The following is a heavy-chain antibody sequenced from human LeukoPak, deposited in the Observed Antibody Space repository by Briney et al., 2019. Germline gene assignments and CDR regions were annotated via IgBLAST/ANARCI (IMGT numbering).Heavy chain of an antibody. CDR1: GASMSGQH. J-gene: IGHJ4*02. D-gene: IGHD2-8*01. CDR3: ARHLNGGTHPLDN. CDR2: IHYDGRT. V-gene: IGHV4-59*08. Sequence: SETLSLTCTVSGASMSGQHWSWIRQAPGKGLEWIAWIHYDGRTNYNPSLKSRLSLSVDTSANQFSLSLNSVTAADTAVYFCARHLNGGTHPLDNWGPGIRVIVSP.